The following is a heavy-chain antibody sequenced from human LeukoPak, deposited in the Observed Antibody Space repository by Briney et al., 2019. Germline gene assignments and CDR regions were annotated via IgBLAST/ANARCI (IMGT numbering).Heavy chain of an antibody. CDR1: GFTISNNY. D-gene: IGHD3-10*01. V-gene: IGHV3-66*01. CDR3: AKDSRFGELLGTDAFDI. CDR2: IYSGGFT. Sequence: QAGGSLRLSCAASGFTISNNYIRWLRQAPGKGLEWVSHIYSGGFTQFAGSVRGRFTMSRDSSKNTLYLQMNSLRAEDTAVYYCAKDSRFGELLGTDAFDIWGQGTMVTVSS. J-gene: IGHJ3*02.